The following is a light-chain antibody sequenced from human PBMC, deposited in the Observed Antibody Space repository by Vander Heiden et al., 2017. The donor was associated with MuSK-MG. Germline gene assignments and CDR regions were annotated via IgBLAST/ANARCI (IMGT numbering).Light chain of an antibody. CDR2: KDS. CDR1: AVPKQY. V-gene: IGLV3-25*03. Sequence: SYELTQPPSVSVSPGQTVRITCSGDAVPKQYAYWYQQKPGQAPVLVIYKDSERPSGIPERFSGSSSGTRVTLTSSGVQAEDEADYYCQSTDSSGTYVFGTGTKVTVL. CDR3: QSTDSSGTYV. J-gene: IGLJ1*01.